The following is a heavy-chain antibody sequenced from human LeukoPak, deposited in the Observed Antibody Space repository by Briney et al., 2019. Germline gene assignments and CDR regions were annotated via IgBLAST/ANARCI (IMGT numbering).Heavy chain of an antibody. D-gene: IGHD3-9*01. J-gene: IGHJ3*02. CDR1: GFTFSSYS. CDR2: ISSSSSYI. CDR3: ARDMTPPARYFDWKGDAFDI. V-gene: IGHV3-21*01. Sequence: GGSLRLSCAASGFTFSSYSMNWVRQAPGKGLEWVSSISSSSSYIYYADSVKGRFTISRDNAKNSLYLQMNSLRAEDTAVYYCARDMTPPARYFDWKGDAFDIWGQGTMVTVSS.